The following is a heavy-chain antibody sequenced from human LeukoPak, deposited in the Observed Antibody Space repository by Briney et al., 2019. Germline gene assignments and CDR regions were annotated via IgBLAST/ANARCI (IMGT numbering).Heavy chain of an antibody. CDR3: VGGDMSSIHYYGMDV. CDR1: GGSISSYY. J-gene: IGHJ6*02. CDR2: VYYMGST. D-gene: IGHD2-21*01. Sequence: PSETLSLTCTVSGGSISSYYWSWIRLPPGKGLEWIGYVYYMGSTNYNPSLKGRVTISVDTSRNQFSLILSSVTAADTAVYYCVGGDMSSIHYYGMDVWGQGTTVTASS. V-gene: IGHV4-59*01.